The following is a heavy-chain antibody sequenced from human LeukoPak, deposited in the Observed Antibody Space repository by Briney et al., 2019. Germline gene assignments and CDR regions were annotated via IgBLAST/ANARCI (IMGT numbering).Heavy chain of an antibody. CDR3: ARDRVRREYSDSSGYRPDAFDI. CDR1: GGSISSSNW. V-gene: IGHV3-7*01. Sequence: PSGTLSLTCAVSGGSISSSNWWSWVRQPPGKGLEWVANIKEDGSAEFYVDSVKGRFTLSRDNAKNSVYLQMNSLRAEDTAVYYCARDRVRREYSDSSGYRPDAFDIWGQGTMVTVSS. CDR2: IKEDGSAE. J-gene: IGHJ3*02. D-gene: IGHD3-22*01.